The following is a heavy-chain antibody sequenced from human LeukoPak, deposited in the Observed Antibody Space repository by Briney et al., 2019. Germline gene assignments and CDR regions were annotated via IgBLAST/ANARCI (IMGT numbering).Heavy chain of an antibody. V-gene: IGHV1-8*03. D-gene: IGHD3-22*01. Sequence: GASVKVSCKASGYTFTSYDINWVRQATGQGLEWMGWMNPNSGNTGYAQKFQGRVTITRNTSISTAYMELSSLRSEDTAVYYCARGDYYDSSGSIASRDAFDIWGQGTMVTVSS. CDR1: GYTFTSYD. CDR2: MNPNSGNT. CDR3: ARGDYYDSSGSIASRDAFDI. J-gene: IGHJ3*02.